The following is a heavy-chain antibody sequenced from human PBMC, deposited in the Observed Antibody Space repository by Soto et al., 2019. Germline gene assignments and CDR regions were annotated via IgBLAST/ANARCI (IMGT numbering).Heavy chain of an antibody. Sequence: GGSLRLSCAASGFTFSRYSMNWVRQAPGKGLEWVSYISSSGTIYYADSVKGRFTISRDNANNSLYLQMSSLRDEDTALYSCARDSSGYNWGQGTLVTVSS. CDR2: ISSSGTI. J-gene: IGHJ4*02. CDR3: ARDSSGYN. CDR1: GFTFSRYS. V-gene: IGHV3-48*02. D-gene: IGHD5-12*01.